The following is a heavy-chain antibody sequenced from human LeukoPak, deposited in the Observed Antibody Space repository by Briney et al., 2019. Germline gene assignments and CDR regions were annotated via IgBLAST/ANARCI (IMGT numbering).Heavy chain of an antibody. V-gene: IGHV4-4*07. Sequence: SETLSLTCTVSGGSISSYYWSWIRQPAGKGLEWIGRIYTSGSTNYNPSLKSRVTMSVDTSKNQFSLKLSSVTAADTAVYYCARDARDGSGTYLRIFDRWGQGTLVTVSS. J-gene: IGHJ5*02. D-gene: IGHD3-22*01. CDR2: IYTSGST. CDR3: ARDARDGSGTYLRIFDR. CDR1: GGSISSYY.